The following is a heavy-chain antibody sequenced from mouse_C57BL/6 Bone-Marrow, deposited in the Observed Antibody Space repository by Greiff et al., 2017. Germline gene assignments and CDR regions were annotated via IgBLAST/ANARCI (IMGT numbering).Heavy chain of an antibody. V-gene: IGHV1-64*01. D-gene: IGHD1-1*01. CDR1: GYTFTSYW. CDR2: IHPNSGST. Sequence: QVQLQQSGAELVKPGASVKLSCKASGYTFTSYWMHWVKQRPGQGLEWIGMIHPNSGSTNYNEKFTSKATLTVDKSSSTAYMQLSSLTSEDSAVYYCATTVVAVDYWGQGTTLTVSS. CDR3: ATTVVAVDY. J-gene: IGHJ2*01.